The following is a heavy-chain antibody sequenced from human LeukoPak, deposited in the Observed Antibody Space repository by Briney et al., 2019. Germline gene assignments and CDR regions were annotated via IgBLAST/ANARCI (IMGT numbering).Heavy chain of an antibody. Sequence: GGSLRLSCAASGFTFSSYAMSWVRQAPGKGLEWVSAISGSGGSTYYADSVKGRFTISRDNSKNTLYLQMNSLRAEDTAVYYCAKLGLRFLEWFHSYYFDYWSQGTLVTVSS. V-gene: IGHV3-23*01. CDR3: AKLGLRFLEWFHSYYFDY. D-gene: IGHD3-3*01. J-gene: IGHJ4*02. CDR2: ISGSGGST. CDR1: GFTFSSYA.